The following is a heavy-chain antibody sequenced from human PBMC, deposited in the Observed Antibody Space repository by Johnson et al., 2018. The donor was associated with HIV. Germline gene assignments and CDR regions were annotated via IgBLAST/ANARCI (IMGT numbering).Heavy chain of an antibody. CDR1: GFTFSSYA. CDR2: VSYDGSER. V-gene: IGHV3-30*04. Sequence: VQLVESGGGVVQPGRSLRLSCAASGFTFSSYAMHWVRQAPGTGLEWVALVSYDGSERYYADSVKGRFTISRDSSKNTLYLQMNSLRAEDTAVYYCASEVRGVLDIWGQGTMVTVSS. J-gene: IGHJ3*02. CDR3: ASEVRGVLDI. D-gene: IGHD3-10*01.